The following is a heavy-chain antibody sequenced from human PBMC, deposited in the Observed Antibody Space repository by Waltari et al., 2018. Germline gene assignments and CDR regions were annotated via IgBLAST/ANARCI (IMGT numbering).Heavy chain of an antibody. V-gene: IGHV3-23*01. D-gene: IGHD3-16*02. Sequence: EVQLLESAGGLVQPGEALRLSCAASGFSFMGFAMTWVRQAPGEGRECVASIGVSGATPFYADSVKGRFTIVRDNSRDTVYLQMNSLRVDDSAVYYCAKGSRGYTNYFFDSWGQGTLVSVSS. J-gene: IGHJ4*02. CDR1: GFSFMGFA. CDR3: AKGSRGYTNYFFDS. CDR2: IGVSGATP.